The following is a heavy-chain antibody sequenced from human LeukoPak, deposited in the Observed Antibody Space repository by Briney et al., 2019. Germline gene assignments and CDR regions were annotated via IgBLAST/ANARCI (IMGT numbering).Heavy chain of an antibody. Sequence: PSETLSLTCTVSGGSLNSHYWSWIRQSPGKGLEWIGDIYYSGSTKYNPSLKSRVTISVDTPKNDLSLRLTSVLAADTAIYYCVRRDNTGWNYFDCWGQGILVTVSS. CDR2: IYYSGST. V-gene: IGHV4-59*08. D-gene: IGHD6-19*01. CDR1: GGSLNSHY. CDR3: VRRDNTGWNYFDC. J-gene: IGHJ4*02.